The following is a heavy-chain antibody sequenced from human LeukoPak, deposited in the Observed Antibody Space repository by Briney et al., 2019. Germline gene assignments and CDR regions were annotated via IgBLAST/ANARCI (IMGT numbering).Heavy chain of an antibody. CDR2: IQQHGSEK. V-gene: IGHV3-7*01. J-gene: IGHJ5*02. D-gene: IGHD6-13*01. CDR1: GFTFSNYW. Sequence: GGSLRLSCAASGFTFSNYWMSWVRQAPGKGLEWVASIQQHGSEKYYVDSVKGRFSISRDNAENSLYLQMNSLRAEDTAVYYCARDRQQLGNWFDPWGQGTLVTVSS. CDR3: ARDRQQLGNWFDP.